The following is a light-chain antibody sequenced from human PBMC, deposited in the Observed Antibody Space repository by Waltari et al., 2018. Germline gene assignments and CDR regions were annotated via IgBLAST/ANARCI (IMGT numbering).Light chain of an antibody. Sequence: DIVMTQSPDSLAVSLSERATINCRSSQSVLYTSDNDNYLAWYQQKPGQPPKLLIYWASTRAAGVPDRFSGSESETEFTLTISSLQAADVAVYYCQQYYTTPLTFGQGTRVEI. J-gene: IGKJ1*01. CDR2: WAS. CDR3: QQYYTTPLT. CDR1: QSVLYTSDNDNY. V-gene: IGKV4-1*01.